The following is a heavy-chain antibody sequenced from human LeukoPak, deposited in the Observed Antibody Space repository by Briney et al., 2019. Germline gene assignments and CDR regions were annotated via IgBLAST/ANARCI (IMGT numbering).Heavy chain of an antibody. J-gene: IGHJ5*02. CDR3: ASDSGSYH. V-gene: IGHV4-39*01. Sequence: SETLSLTCTVSGGSISSSSYYWGWIRQPPGKGLEWIGGIYYSGSTYYNPSLKSRVTISVDTSKNQFSLKLSSVTAADTAVYYCASDSGSYHWGQGTLVTVSS. CDR2: IYYSGST. CDR1: GGSISSSSYY. D-gene: IGHD1-26*01.